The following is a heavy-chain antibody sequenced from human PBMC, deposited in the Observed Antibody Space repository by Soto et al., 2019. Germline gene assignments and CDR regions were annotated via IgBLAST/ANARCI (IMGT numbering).Heavy chain of an antibody. CDR1: GFTFSSYA. J-gene: IGHJ6*02. D-gene: IGHD2-2*01. V-gene: IGHV3-30-3*01. CDR2: ISYDGSNK. Sequence: GGSLRLSCAASGFTFSSYAMHWVRQAPGKGLEWVAVISYDGSNKYYADSVKGRFTISRDNSKNTLYLQMNSLRAEDTAVYYCARTICSSASCYALGIYYYYGMDVWAQGTTVTVSS. CDR3: ARTICSSASCYALGIYYYYGMDV.